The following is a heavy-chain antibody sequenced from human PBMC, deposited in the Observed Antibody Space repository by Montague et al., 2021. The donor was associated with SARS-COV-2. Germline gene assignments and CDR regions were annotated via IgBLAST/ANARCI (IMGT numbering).Heavy chain of an antibody. CDR1: GFTFSSYA. CDR2: ISISDGNT. Sequence: SLSLSCAASGFTFSSYAMSWVRQAPGKGLAWVSTISISDGNTYYADSVKGRFTISRDKSKNTLYLQMNSLRAEDTAVYYCAKDRQLVGDDAFDIWGQGTMVTVSS. J-gene: IGHJ3*02. D-gene: IGHD6-13*01. CDR3: AKDRQLVGDDAFDI. V-gene: IGHV3-23*01.